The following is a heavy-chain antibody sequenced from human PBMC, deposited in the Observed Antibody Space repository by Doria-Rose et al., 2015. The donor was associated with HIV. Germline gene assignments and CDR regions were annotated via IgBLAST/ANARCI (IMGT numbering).Heavy chain of an antibody. J-gene: IGHJ4*02. Sequence: QESGPVLVKPTETLTLTCTVSGVSLSSPGMGVSWIRQPPGKALEWLANIFSDDERSYITSLKSRLTISRGTSKGQVVLTMTDMDPGDTAAYYCARIKSSRWYHKYDFDFWGQGTLVIFSA. CDR2: IFSDDER. D-gene: IGHD6-13*01. V-gene: IGHV2-26*01. CDR1: GVSLSSPGMG. CDR3: ARIKSSRWYHKYDFDF.